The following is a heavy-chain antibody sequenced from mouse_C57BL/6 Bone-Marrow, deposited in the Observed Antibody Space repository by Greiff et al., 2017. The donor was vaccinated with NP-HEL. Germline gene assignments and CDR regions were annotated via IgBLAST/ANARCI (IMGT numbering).Heavy chain of an antibody. CDR2: IRNKANGYTT. CDR3: ARSRTVYGSPFYCDY. CDR1: GFTFTDYY. Sequence: EVQGVESGGGLVQPGGSLSLSCAASGFTFTDYYMSWVRQPPGKALEWLGFIRNKANGYTTEYSASVKGRFTISRDNSNRILYLQMNALRAEDSDTYDCARSRTVYGSPFYCDYWGQGTTLTVSS. J-gene: IGHJ2*01. D-gene: IGHD1-1*01. V-gene: IGHV7-3*01.